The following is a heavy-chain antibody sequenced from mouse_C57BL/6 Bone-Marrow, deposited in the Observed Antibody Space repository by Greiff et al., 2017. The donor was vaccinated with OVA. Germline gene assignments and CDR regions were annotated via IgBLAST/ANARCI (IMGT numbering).Heavy chain of an antibody. CDR2: IWSGGST. Sequence: VQLQQSGPGLVQPSQSLSITCTVSGFSLTSYGVHWVRQPPGKGLEWLGVIWSGGSTDYNAAFISRLSISKDNSKSQVFFKMNSLQADDTAIYYCAKGSTVVAHWYFDVWGTGTTVTVSS. J-gene: IGHJ1*03. CDR1: GFSLTSYG. D-gene: IGHD1-1*01. V-gene: IGHV2-4*01. CDR3: AKGSTVVAHWYFDV.